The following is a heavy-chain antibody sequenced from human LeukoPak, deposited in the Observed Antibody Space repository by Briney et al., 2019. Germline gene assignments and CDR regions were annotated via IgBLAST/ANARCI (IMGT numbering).Heavy chain of an antibody. Sequence: GGSLRLTCAASGFTFSSYSMNWVRQAPGKGLEWVSSISSSSSYIYYADSVKGRFTISRDNAKNSLYLQMNSLRAEDTAVYYCARDEGSGSYHIYPGDAFDIWGQGTMVTVSS. CDR1: GFTFSSYS. CDR3: ARDEGSGSYHIYPGDAFDI. J-gene: IGHJ3*02. CDR2: ISSSSSYI. V-gene: IGHV3-21*01. D-gene: IGHD1-26*01.